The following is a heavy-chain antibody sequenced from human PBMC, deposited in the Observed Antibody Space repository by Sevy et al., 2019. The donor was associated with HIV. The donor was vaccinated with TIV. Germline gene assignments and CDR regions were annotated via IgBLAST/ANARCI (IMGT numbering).Heavy chain of an antibody. CDR3: TTDSYIQGYWGEFDY. CDR2: IKSNNDGGTT. V-gene: IGHV3-15*07. CDR1: GLTFTNAW. Sequence: GGSLRLSCAASGLTFTNAWMNWVRQAPGKGLEWVGRIKSNNDGGTTNYAAPVKGRFIISRDDSKSTIFLEMNSLKTEDTGMYYCTTDSYIQGYWGEFDYWGQGTLVTVSS. J-gene: IGHJ4*02. D-gene: IGHD7-27*01.